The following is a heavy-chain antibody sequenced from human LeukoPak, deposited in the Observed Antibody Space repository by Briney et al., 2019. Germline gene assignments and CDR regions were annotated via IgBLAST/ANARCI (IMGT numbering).Heavy chain of an antibody. Sequence: SETLSLTCTVSGGSVGSGSYYWSWIRQPPGKGLEWIGYIYYSGSTNYNPSLKSRVTISVDTSKNQFSLKLSSVTAADTAVYYCARDIGWGFDPWGQGTLVTVSS. J-gene: IGHJ5*02. CDR3: ARDIGWGFDP. CDR1: GGSVGSGSYY. V-gene: IGHV4-61*01. D-gene: IGHD1-26*01. CDR2: IYYSGST.